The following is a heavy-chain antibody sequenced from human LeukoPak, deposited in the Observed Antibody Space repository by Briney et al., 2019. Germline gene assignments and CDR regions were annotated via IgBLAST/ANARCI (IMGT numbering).Heavy chain of an antibody. CDR1: GGSISSYY. CDR2: IYYSGST. J-gene: IGHJ6*02. D-gene: IGHD5-18*01. Sequence: SETLSLTCTVSGGSISSYYWSWIRRPPGKGLEWIGYIYYSGSTNYNPSLKSRVTISVDTSKNQFSLKLSSVTAADTAVYYCARERLGYSYGRNYGMDVWGQGTTVTVSS. CDR3: ARERLGYSYGRNYGMDV. V-gene: IGHV4-59*01.